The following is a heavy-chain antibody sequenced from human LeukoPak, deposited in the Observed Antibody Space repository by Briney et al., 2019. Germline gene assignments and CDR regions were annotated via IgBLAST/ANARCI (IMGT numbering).Heavy chain of an antibody. CDR1: GGSISSGGYY. V-gene: IGHV4-30-2*01. J-gene: IGHJ4*02. CDR2: IYHSGST. CDR3: ARQTTVVTPVDY. D-gene: IGHD4-23*01. Sequence: PSETLSLTCTVSGGSISSGGYYWSWIRQPPGKGLEWIGYIYHSGSTYYNPSLKSRVTISVDTSKNQFSLKLSSVTAADTAVYYCARQTTVVTPVDYWGQGTLVTVSS.